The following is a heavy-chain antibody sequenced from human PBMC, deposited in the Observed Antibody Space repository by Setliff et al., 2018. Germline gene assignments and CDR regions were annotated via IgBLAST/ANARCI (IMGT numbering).Heavy chain of an antibody. V-gene: IGHV1-18*01. Sequence: GASVKVSCKASGYTFTNYGINWVRLAAGQGLEWMGWVSPIDDGKPGYAQKFQGRVTITWVTSTSAAYMELRGLRSDDTAIYYCAISTLSICSGGSCPNVFDVWGPGTLVTVSS. CDR2: VSPIDDGKP. D-gene: IGHD2-15*01. CDR1: GYTFTNYG. CDR3: AISTLSICSGGSCPNVFDV. J-gene: IGHJ3*01.